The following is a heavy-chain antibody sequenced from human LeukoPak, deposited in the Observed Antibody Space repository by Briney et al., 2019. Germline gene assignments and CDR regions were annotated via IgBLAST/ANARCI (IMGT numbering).Heavy chain of an antibody. Sequence: GGSLRLSCAASGFTFSNYNFYWVRQAPGKGLEWVSSISSTSSYIYYADSMKGRFTISRDNAKNSLYLQMDSLRAEDTAVYYCARALWSGPVYYGMDVWGQGTTVTVSS. CDR1: GFTFSNYN. J-gene: IGHJ6*02. CDR3: ARALWSGPVYYGMDV. V-gene: IGHV3-21*01. CDR2: ISSTSSYI. D-gene: IGHD3-10*01.